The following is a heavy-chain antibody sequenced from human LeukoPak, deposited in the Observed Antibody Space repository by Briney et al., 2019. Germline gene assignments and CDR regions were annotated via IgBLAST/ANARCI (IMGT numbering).Heavy chain of an antibody. CDR2: ISGSGGST. CDR3: AKGDYDSSGPLNYYFDY. D-gene: IGHD3-22*01. Sequence: GGSLRLSCAASGFTFISYAMSWVRQAPGKGLEWVSAISGSGGSTYYADSVKGRFTISRDNSKHTLYLQMNSLRAEDTAVYYCAKGDYDSSGPLNYYFDYLGQGTLVTVSS. V-gene: IGHV3-23*01. J-gene: IGHJ4*02. CDR1: GFTFISYA.